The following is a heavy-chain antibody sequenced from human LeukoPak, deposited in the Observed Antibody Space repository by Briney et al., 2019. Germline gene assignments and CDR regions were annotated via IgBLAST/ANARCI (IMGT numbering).Heavy chain of an antibody. CDR1: GFTLSNYW. Sequence: GGSLRLSCAASGFTLSNYWMIWVRRAPGKGLEWVANIKQDGSEIYYVDSVKGRFTISRDNAKNSLYLQMNSLRAEDTAIYYCVRGNPFGGYWGQGTLVTVSS. CDR2: IKQDGSEI. V-gene: IGHV3-7*03. J-gene: IGHJ4*02. D-gene: IGHD2-15*01. CDR3: VRGNPFGGY.